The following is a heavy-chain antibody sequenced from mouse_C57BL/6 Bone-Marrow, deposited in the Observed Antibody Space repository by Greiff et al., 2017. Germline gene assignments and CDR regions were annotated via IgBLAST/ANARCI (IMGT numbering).Heavy chain of an antibody. Sequence: VQLQEPGAELVRPGASVTLSCKASGYTFTDYEMHWVKQTPVHGLEWIGAIDPETGGTAYNQKFKGKAILTVDTSSSTAYMELRSLTSEDSAVYYSRTGAELDYWGQGTTLTVSS. J-gene: IGHJ2*01. CDR1: GYTFTDYE. V-gene: IGHV1-15*01. D-gene: IGHD4-1*01. CDR2: IDPETGGT. CDR3: RTGAELDY.